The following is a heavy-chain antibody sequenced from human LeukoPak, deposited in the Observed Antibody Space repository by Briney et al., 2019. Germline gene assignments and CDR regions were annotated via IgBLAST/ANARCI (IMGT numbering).Heavy chain of an antibody. CDR1: GGTFSSYA. CDR2: IIPIFGTA. CDR3: ARGGGYSSSWYWFDP. D-gene: IGHD6-13*01. Sequence: ASVKVSCTASGGTFSSYAISWVRQAPGQGLEWMGGIIPIFGTANYAQKFQGRVTITTDESTSTAYMELSSLRSEDTAVYYCARGGGYSSSWYWFDPWGQGTLVTVSS. V-gene: IGHV1-69*05. J-gene: IGHJ5*02.